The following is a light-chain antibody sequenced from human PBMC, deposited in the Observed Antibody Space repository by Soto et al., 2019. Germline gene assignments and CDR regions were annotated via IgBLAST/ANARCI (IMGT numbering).Light chain of an antibody. CDR1: QSVSSY. CDR2: DAS. CDR3: QQRSNC. V-gene: IGKV3-11*01. J-gene: IGKJ4*01. Sequence: EIVLTQSPATLSLSPGERATLSCRASQSVSSYLAWYQQKPGQAPRLLIYDASNRATGIPARFSGSGSGTDFTLTISSLEPEDFAVYYCQQRSNCFCGGTKVDIK.